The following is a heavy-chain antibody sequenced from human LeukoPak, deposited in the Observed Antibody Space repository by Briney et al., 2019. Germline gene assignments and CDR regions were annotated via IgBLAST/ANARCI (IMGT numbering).Heavy chain of an antibody. D-gene: IGHD5-18*01. J-gene: IGHJ3*02. Sequence: GESLKISCQGSGYSFTSYWIGWVRQMPGKGLEWMGIIYPGDSDTIYSPSLQGHVTISADKSNSTAHLQWISLKASDTALYYCARRRYSYGYHDAFDIWGQGTMVTVSS. CDR2: IYPGDSDT. CDR3: ARRRYSYGYHDAFDI. V-gene: IGHV5-51*01. CDR1: GYSFTSYW.